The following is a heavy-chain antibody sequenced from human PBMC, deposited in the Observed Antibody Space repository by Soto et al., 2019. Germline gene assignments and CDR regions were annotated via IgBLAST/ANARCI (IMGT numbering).Heavy chain of an antibody. V-gene: IGHV1-3*01. CDR2: INAGNGNT. CDR1: GYTFTNYA. CDR3: ARGPDMATSSYSSYGLDV. D-gene: IGHD6-13*01. J-gene: IGHJ6*02. Sequence: QVQLVQSGAEVKKPGASVKVSCKASGYTFTNYAMHWVRQAPGQRLERMGWINAGNGNTRYSQKFQGRVTITRDTSASTAYMELSSLRSENTAVYYCARGPDMATSSYSSYGLDVWGQGTTVTVSS.